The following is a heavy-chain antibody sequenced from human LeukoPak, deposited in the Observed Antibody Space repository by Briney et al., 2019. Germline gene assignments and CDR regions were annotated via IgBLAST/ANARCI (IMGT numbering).Heavy chain of an antibody. V-gene: IGHV3-7*03. D-gene: IGHD3-16*01. CDR2: INHNGNVN. J-gene: IGHJ6*02. CDR1: GLAFSSYS. Sequence: GGSLRLSCVASGLAFSSYSMHWARQAPGEGLEWVASINHNGNVNYYVDSVKGRFTISRDNAKNSLYLQMSNLRAEDTAVYFCARGGGLDVWGQGATVTVSS. CDR3: ARGGGLDV.